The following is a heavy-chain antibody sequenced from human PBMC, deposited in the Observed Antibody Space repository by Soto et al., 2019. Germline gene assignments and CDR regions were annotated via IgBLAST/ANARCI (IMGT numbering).Heavy chain of an antibody. D-gene: IGHD4-4*01. CDR3: ARDRVSNYVGDCDY. V-gene: IGHV1-69*08. J-gene: IGHJ4*02. CDR1: GGTFSSYT. CDR2: IIPILGIA. Sequence: QVQLVQSGAEVKKPGSSVKVSCKASGGTFSSYTISWVRQAPGQGLEWMGRIIPILGIANYAQKFQGRVTITADKSTSTAYMELSSLRSEDTAVYYCARDRVSNYVGDCDYWGQGTLVTVSS.